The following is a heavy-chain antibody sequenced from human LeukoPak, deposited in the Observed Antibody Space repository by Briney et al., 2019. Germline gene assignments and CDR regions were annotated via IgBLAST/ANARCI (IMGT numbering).Heavy chain of an antibody. CDR1: GGSISSYY. J-gene: IGHJ4*02. D-gene: IGHD6-13*01. CDR3: ARHGPIAAAGTRGGQFDY. Sequence: SETLSLTCTVSGGSISSYYWSWIRQPPGKGLEWIGYIYYSGSTNYNPSLKSRVTVSVDTSKNQFSLKLSSVTAADTAVYYCARHGPIAAAGTRGGQFDYWGQGTLVTVSS. V-gene: IGHV4-59*08. CDR2: IYYSGST.